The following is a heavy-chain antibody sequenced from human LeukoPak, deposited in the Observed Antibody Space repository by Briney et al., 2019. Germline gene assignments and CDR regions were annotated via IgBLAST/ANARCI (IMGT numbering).Heavy chain of an antibody. CDR2: ISGSGGST. Sequence: GGSLRLSCAASGFTFSSYAMSWVRQAPGKGLEWVAAISGSGGSTYYADSVKGRFTISRDNSKNTLYLQMNSLRAEDTAVYYCAKGGKWDVTPFDYWGQGTLVTVSS. V-gene: IGHV3-23*01. CDR3: AKGGKWDVTPFDY. D-gene: IGHD1-26*01. J-gene: IGHJ4*02. CDR1: GFTFSSYA.